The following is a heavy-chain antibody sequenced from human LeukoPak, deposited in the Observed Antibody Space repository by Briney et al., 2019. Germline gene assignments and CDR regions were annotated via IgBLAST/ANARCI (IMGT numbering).Heavy chain of an antibody. D-gene: IGHD3-10*01. CDR2: IYYSGSI. CDR3: ASGAGDYGMDV. Sequence: SETLSLTCTVSGGSISSGGYYWSWIRQHPGKGLEWIGYIYYSGSINYNPSLKSRVTISEGTSKNQFSLKLSSVTAADTAVYYCASGAGDYGMDVWGQGTTVTVSS. V-gene: IGHV4-61*08. J-gene: IGHJ6*02. CDR1: GGSISSGGYY.